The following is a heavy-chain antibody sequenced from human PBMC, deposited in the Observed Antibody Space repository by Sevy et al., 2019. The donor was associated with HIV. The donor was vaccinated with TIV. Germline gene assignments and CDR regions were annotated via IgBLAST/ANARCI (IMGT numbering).Heavy chain of an antibody. J-gene: IGHJ4*02. CDR1: GFTFSDHY. V-gene: IGHV3-72*01. D-gene: IGHD6-13*01. CDR2: TRNKADGYTT. CDR3: ATHAGIAAAGRVFDY. Sequence: GGSLRLSCVASGFTFSDHYMEWVHQAPGKGLEWVGRTRNKADGYTTEYAASVKGRFTMSRDEFKNSLYVQMNSLKAEDTAVYYCATHAGIAAAGRVFDYWGQGTLVTVSS.